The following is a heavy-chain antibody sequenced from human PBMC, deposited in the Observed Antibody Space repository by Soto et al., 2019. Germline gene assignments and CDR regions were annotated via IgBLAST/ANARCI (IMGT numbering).Heavy chain of an antibody. CDR3: ARHGEEYCSSTSCYSHVVY. J-gene: IGHJ4*02. CDR2: IDPSDSYT. CDR1: GYSFTSYW. V-gene: IGHV5-10-1*01. D-gene: IGHD2-2*02. Sequence: PXESLKISCKGSGYSFTSYWISWVRQMPGKGLEWMGRIDPSDSYTNYSPSFQGHVTISADKSISTAYLQWSSLKASDTAMYYCARHGEEYCSSTSCYSHVVYWGQGSLVTVSS.